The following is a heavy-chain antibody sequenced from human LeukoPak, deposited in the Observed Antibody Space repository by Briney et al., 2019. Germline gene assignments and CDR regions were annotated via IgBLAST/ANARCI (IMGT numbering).Heavy chain of an antibody. CDR1: GYTFTSYA. CDR3: ARGEWYYYDSSGYWLTAYYYYYGMDV. D-gene: IGHD3-22*01. J-gene: IGHJ6*02. CDR2: INTNTGNP. Sequence: ASVKVSCKASGYTFTSYAMNWVRQAPGQGFEWMGWINTNTGNPTYAQGFTGRFVFSLDTSVSTAYLQISSLKAEDTAVYYCARGEWYYYDSSGYWLTAYYYYYGMDVWGQGTTVTVSS. V-gene: IGHV7-4-1*02.